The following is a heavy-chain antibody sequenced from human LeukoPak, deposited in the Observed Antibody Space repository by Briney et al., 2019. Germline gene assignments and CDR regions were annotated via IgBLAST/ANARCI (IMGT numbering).Heavy chain of an antibody. J-gene: IGHJ4*02. CDR1: GYTFTSYG. Sequence: ASVKVSCKASGYTFTSYGISWVRQAPGQGLEWMGWISAYNGNTNYAQKLQGRVTMTTDTSTSTAYMELRSLRSDDTAVYYCARDTDVSTLRKYCYGSGSYYTPPFDYWGQGTLVTVSS. CDR3: ARDTDVSTLRKYCYGSGSYYTPPFDY. V-gene: IGHV1-18*01. CDR2: ISAYNGNT. D-gene: IGHD3-10*01.